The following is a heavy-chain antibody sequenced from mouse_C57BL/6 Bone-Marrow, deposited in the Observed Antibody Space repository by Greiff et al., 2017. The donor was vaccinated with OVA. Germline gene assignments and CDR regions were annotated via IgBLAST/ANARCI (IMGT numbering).Heavy chain of an antibody. CDR3: ARHSNYGAY. J-gene: IGHJ3*01. CDR1: GYAFTNYL. V-gene: IGHV1-54*01. CDR2: INPGSGGT. Sequence: QVQLKESGAELVRPGTSVKVSCKASGYAFTNYLIEWVKQRPGQGLEWIGVINPGSGGTNYNEKFKGKATLTADKSSSTAYMQLSSLTSEDSAVYFCARHSNYGAYWGQGTLVTVSA. D-gene: IGHD2-5*01.